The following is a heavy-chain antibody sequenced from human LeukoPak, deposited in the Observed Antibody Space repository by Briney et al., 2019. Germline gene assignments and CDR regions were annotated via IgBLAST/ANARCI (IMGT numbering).Heavy chain of an antibody. CDR2: ISYDGSNK. CDR3: ARDGRGHITVLYSFDY. Sequence: GGSLRLSCAASGFTFSSYGMHWVRQAPGKGLEWVAVISYDGSNKYYADSVKGRFTISRDNSKNTLYLQMNSLRADDTPASCSARDGRGHITVLYSFDYSGQGTLVTLSS. CDR1: GFTFSSYG. V-gene: IGHV3-30-3*01. J-gene: IGHJ4*02. D-gene: IGHD2-21*01.